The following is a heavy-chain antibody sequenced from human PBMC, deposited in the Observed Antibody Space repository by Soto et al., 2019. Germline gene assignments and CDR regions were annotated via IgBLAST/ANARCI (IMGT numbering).Heavy chain of an antibody. CDR3: ARAGWLEPGDAFDI. J-gene: IGHJ3*02. D-gene: IGHD6-19*01. V-gene: IGHV4-59*01. CDR1: GGSISSYY. Sequence: QVQLQESGPGLVKPSETLSLTCTVSGGSISSYYWSWIRQPPGKGLEWIGYIYYSGSTNYNPSLKSRVTISVDTSKNQFSLKLSSVTAADTVVYYCARAGWLEPGDAFDIWGQGTMVTVSS. CDR2: IYYSGST.